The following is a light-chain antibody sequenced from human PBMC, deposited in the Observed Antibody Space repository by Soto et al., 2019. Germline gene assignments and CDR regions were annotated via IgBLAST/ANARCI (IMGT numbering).Light chain of an antibody. CDR1: PSVSSN. V-gene: IGKV3-15*01. CDR3: HQYYNWPIT. CDR2: GAS. Sequence: EIVMTQSPATLSVSPGEGATLSFRANPSVSSNLAWYQQKPGQAPRLLIYGASTRSTGIPAGFSGSGSGTEFTLTITSMLSEDFAVDYCHQYYNWPITFGQGTRLEIK. J-gene: IGKJ5*01.